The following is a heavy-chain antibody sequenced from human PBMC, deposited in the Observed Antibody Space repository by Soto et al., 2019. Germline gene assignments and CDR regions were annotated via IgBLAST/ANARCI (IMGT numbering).Heavy chain of an antibody. CDR3: ARDSSSSAFDI. CDR1: GYTFTSYD. CDR2: MNPNSGNT. J-gene: IGHJ3*02. V-gene: IGHV1-8*01. Sequence: ASVKVSCKASGYTFTSYDINWVRQATGQGLEWMGWMNPNSGNTGYAQKFQGRVTMNRNTSISTVYMELSSLRSEDKAVYYCARDSSSSAFDIWGQGTMVTVSS. D-gene: IGHD6-6*01.